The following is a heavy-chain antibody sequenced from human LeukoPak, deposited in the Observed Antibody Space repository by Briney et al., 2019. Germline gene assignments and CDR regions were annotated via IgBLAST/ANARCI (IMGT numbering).Heavy chain of an antibody. CDR3: ARNGLGYYYYYMDV. Sequence: ASVKVSCKASGYTFTGYYMHWVRQAPGQGLEWIGRINPNSGGTNYAQKFQGRVTMTRDTSISTAYMELSRLRSDDTAVYYCARNGLGYYYYYMDVWGKGITVTVSS. CDR1: GYTFTGYY. CDR2: INPNSGGT. D-gene: IGHD4-17*01. V-gene: IGHV1-2*06. J-gene: IGHJ6*03.